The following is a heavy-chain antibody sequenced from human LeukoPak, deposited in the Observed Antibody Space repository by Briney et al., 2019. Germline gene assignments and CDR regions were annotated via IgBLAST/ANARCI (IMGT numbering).Heavy chain of an antibody. CDR2: TYYSGST. J-gene: IGHJ4*02. CDR1: GGSISTYY. CDR3: ARTRTRFDY. Sequence: PSETLSLTCTVSGGSISTYYWSWIRQPPGKGLEWIGYTYYSGSTNYNPSLKSRVTISVDTSKNQFSLKLSSVTAADTAVYYCARTRTRFDYWGQGTLVTVSS. V-gene: IGHV4-59*01. D-gene: IGHD1-14*01.